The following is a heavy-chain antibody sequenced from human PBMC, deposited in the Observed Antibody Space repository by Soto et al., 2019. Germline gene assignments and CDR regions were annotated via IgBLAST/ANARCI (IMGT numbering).Heavy chain of an antibody. CDR3: AIGDYYDSSGYMDY. V-gene: IGHV3-30*03. CDR2: ISYDGSNK. CDR1: GFTFSSYG. J-gene: IGHJ4*02. D-gene: IGHD3-22*01. Sequence: GGSLRLSCAASGFTFSSYGMHWVRQAPGKGLEWVAVISYDGSNKYYADSVKGRFTISRDNSKNTLYLQMNSLRAEDTVVYYCAIGDYYDSSGYMDYWGQGTLVTVSS.